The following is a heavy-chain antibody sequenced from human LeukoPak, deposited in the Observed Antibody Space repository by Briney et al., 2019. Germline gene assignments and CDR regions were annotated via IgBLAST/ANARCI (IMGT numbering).Heavy chain of an antibody. J-gene: IGHJ4*02. V-gene: IGHV1-8*03. Sequence: WASVKISCNASGYTFTSYDINCVRQATRQGLEWMGWMNPNSGNTAYAQKFQGRVPITRNTSISTAFIERSSLRSEARAVYSWAKGDSVDDFWSGSQYYFDSWGQGTLVTVSS. CDR1: GYTFTSYD. CDR2: MNPNSGNT. CDR3: AKGDSVDDFWSGSQYYFDS. D-gene: IGHD3-3*01.